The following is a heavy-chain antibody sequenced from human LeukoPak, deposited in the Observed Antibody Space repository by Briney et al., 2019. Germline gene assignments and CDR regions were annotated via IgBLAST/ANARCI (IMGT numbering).Heavy chain of an antibody. D-gene: IGHD1-26*01. J-gene: IGHJ4*02. V-gene: IGHV4-61*01. Sequence: SETLSLTCTVSGGSVSSGSYYWSWIRQPPGKGLEWIGYIYYSGSTNYNPSLKSRVTISVDTSKNQFSLKLSSVTAADTAVYYCARASSGSYYQLYYFDYWGQGTLVTVSS. CDR3: ARASSGSYYQLYYFDY. CDR1: GGSVSSGSYY. CDR2: IYYSGST.